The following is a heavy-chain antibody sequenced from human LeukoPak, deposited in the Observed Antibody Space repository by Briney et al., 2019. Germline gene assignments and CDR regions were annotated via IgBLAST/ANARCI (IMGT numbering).Heavy chain of an antibody. CDR1: GGTFSSYA. CDR2: IIPIFGTA. V-gene: IGHV1-69*05. Sequence: GASVKLSCKASGGTFSSYAISWGRQAPGQGLEWMGGIIPIFGTANYAQKFQGRVTITTDESTSTAYMELSSLRSEDTAVYYCARDSEYSWNGRSRYYMGVWGKGTTVTVSS. D-gene: IGHD1-1*01. J-gene: IGHJ6*03. CDR3: ARDSEYSWNGRSRYYMGV.